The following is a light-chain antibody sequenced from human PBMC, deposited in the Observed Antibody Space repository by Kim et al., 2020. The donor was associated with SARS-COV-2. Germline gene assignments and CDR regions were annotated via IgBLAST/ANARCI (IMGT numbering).Light chain of an antibody. V-gene: IGLV3-19*01. CDR2: GKN. CDR3: NSRDSTGNHVI. CDR1: CPCPFY. J-gene: IGLJ2*01. Sequence: VGQPVRTTCHGDCPCPFYATWYQQKPGLAPLLVIYGKNNRPSGIANRFSGSSSANTASLTITGAQAEDEADYYCNSRDSTGNHVIFGGGTQLTVL.